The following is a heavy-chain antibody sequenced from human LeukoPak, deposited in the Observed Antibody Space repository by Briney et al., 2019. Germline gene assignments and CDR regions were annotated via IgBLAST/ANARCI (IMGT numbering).Heavy chain of an antibody. V-gene: IGHV3-23*01. CDR3: AKRALSESYYAAFDI. CDR2: ISGGGGST. Sequence: PGGSLRLSCAASGFTFSSYAMSWVRQAPGKGLEWVSAISGGGGSTYYADSVKGRFTISRDKSKNTLYLQMNSLRAEDTAVYYCAKRALSESYYAAFDIWGQGTMVTVSS. CDR1: GFTFSSYA. D-gene: IGHD1-26*01. J-gene: IGHJ3*02.